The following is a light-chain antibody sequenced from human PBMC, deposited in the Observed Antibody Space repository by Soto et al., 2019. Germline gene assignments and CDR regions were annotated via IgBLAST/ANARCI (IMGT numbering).Light chain of an antibody. CDR3: QQCATSPLT. CDR2: DAS. CDR1: QSVTNNY. J-gene: IGKJ1*01. V-gene: IGKV3-20*01. Sequence: EIVLTQSPGTLSLSPGERATLSCRASQSVTNNYVAWYQQKPGQAPRLLIHDASSRATGIPDRFSGSGFGTDFTLTISRLEPEDFAVYFCQQCATSPLTFGQGTRVDIK.